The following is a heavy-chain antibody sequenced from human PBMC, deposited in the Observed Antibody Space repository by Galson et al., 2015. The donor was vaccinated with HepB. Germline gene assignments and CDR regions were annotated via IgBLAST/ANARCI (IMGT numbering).Heavy chain of an antibody. CDR2: INPSGGST. V-gene: IGHV1-46*01. J-gene: IGHJ4*02. Sequence: SCKASGYTFTSYYMHWVRQAPGQGLEWMGIINPSGGSTSYAQKFQGRVTMTRGTSTSTVYMELSSLRSEDTAVYYCAREHYYDSSGYPCDYWGQGTLVTVSS. CDR3: AREHYYDSSGYPCDY. D-gene: IGHD3-22*01. CDR1: GYTFTSYY.